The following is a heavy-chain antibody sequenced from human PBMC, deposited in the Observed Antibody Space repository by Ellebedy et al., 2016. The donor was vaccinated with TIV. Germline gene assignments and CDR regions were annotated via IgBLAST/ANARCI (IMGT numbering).Heavy chain of an antibody. CDR3: AGRRYSITTPGMAY. V-gene: IGHV4-34*01. J-gene: IGHJ4*02. Sequence: SETLSLTCAVYGGSFSGYYWSWIRQPPGKGLEWIGEINHSGSTNDNPSLKSRVTMSVDTSKNQFSLNLTSVTAADTAVYYCAGRRYSITTPGMAYWGQGILVTVSS. CDR1: GGSFSGYY. CDR2: INHSGST. D-gene: IGHD1-20*01.